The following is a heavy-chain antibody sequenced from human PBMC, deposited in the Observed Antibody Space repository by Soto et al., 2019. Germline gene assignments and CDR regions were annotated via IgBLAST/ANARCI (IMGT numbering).Heavy chain of an antibody. D-gene: IGHD6-6*01. Sequence: QVQLVQSGAEVKKPGASVKVSCKASGYTFTNYGINWVRQAPGQGLVWLGWVRAYNGEIRYAQRVQARVIMTTDTSTTTAYMELRSLRSDDTAVYYCARGTSIPASGDYWGQGTLVTVSS. CDR1: GYTFTNYG. CDR2: VRAYNGEI. V-gene: IGHV1-18*01. J-gene: IGHJ4*01. CDR3: ARGTSIPASGDY.